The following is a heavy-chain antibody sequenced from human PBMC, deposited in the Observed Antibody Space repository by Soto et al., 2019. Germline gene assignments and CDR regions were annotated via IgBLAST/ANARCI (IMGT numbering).Heavy chain of an antibody. D-gene: IGHD3-9*01. CDR3: AKGPHYDILTGYKDY. Sequence: GGSLRLSCAASGFTFSSYAMSWVRQAPGKGLEWVSAISGSGGSTYYADSVKGRFTISRDNSKNTLYLQMNSLRAEDTAVYYCAKGPHYDILTGYKDYWGQGTLVTVSS. J-gene: IGHJ4*02. CDR2: ISGSGGST. CDR1: GFTFSSYA. V-gene: IGHV3-23*01.